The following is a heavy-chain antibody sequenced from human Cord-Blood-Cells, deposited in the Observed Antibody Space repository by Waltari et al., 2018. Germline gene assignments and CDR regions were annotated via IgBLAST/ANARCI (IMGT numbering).Heavy chain of an antibody. CDR1: GGSISSSSYY. CDR3: ARPRGSYYAFDI. Sequence: QLQLQESGPGLVKPSETLSLTCTVSGGSISSSSYYWGWIRQPPGKGLEWIGSIYYSGGTYYTPSLKSRGTISVDTSKNQFSLKLSSVTAADTAVYYCARPRGSYYAFDIWGQGTMVTVSS. D-gene: IGHD1-26*01. V-gene: IGHV4-39*01. CDR2: IYYSGGT. J-gene: IGHJ3*02.